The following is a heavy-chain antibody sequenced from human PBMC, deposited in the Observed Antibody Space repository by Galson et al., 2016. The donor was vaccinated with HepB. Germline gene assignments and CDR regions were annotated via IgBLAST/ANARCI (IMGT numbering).Heavy chain of an antibody. CDR2: SRSKADSHVT. CDR1: GFIFSDHY. Sequence: SLRLSCAVSGFIFSDHYMDWVRQAPGKGLEWVGRSRSKADSHVTEYAASARGRFTIPRDDSKNSLYLQMNSLKTEDTAVYYCVRSYYDWGQGTLVTVSS. CDR3: VRSYYD. V-gene: IGHV3-72*01. J-gene: IGHJ4*02. D-gene: IGHD3-10*01.